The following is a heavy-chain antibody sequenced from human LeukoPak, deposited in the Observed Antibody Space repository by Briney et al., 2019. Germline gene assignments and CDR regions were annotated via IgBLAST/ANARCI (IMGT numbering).Heavy chain of an antibody. V-gene: IGHV3-23*01. D-gene: IGHD6-6*01. Sequence: GGSLRLSCVVSGFTFSSYSMNWVRQAPGKGLEWVSAISGSGGSTYYADSVKGRFTTSRDNSKNTLYRQMNSLRAEAPAVYYCEEPGSPRGIAGRRSTKYYFDYWGQGTLVTVSS. CDR2: ISGSGGST. J-gene: IGHJ4*02. CDR1: GFTFSSYS. CDR3: EEPGSPRGIAGRRSTKYYFDY.